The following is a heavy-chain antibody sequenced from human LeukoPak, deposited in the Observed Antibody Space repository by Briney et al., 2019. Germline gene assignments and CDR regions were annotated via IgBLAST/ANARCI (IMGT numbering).Heavy chain of an antibody. CDR3: ARDGSSGWGGYFDY. J-gene: IGHJ4*02. D-gene: IGHD6-19*01. Sequence: GGSLRLSCAASGFTFSSYAMHWVRQAPGKGLEWVAVISYDGSNKYYADSVKGRFTISRDNSKNTLYLQMNSLRAEDTAVYYCARDGSSGWGGYFDYWGQGALVTVSS. CDR1: GFTFSSYA. V-gene: IGHV3-30-3*01. CDR2: ISYDGSNK.